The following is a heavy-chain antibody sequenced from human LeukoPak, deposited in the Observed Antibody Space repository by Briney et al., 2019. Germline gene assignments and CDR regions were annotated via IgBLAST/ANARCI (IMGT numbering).Heavy chain of an antibody. Sequence: ASVKVSCKASGGTFSSYAISWVRQAPGQGLEWMGGIIPIFGTANYAQKFQGRVTITADESTITAYMELSSLRSEDTAVYYCARSRTGDDAFDIWGQGTMVTVSS. J-gene: IGHJ3*02. CDR2: IIPIFGTA. CDR3: ARSRTGDDAFDI. V-gene: IGHV1-69*13. D-gene: IGHD7-27*01. CDR1: GGTFSSYA.